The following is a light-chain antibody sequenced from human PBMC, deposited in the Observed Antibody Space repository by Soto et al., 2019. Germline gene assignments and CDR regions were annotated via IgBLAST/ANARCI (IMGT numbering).Light chain of an antibody. CDR1: QSVSSNY. CDR2: DAS. Sequence: ESVLTQSPGTLSLSPGQRATLSCRASQSVSSNYLAWYQQKPGQAPRLLIYDASSRATGIPDRFSGSGSGTDFTLTISRLEPEDFAVYYCQQYGSSPTLTFGGGTKVDIK. CDR3: QQYGSSPTLT. V-gene: IGKV3-20*01. J-gene: IGKJ4*01.